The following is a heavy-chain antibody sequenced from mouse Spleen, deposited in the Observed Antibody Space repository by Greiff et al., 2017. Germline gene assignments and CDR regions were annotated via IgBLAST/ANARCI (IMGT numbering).Heavy chain of an antibody. CDR1: GFSLTSYG. CDR2: IWSGGST. CDR3: ARNEGEVRQDYYAMDY. Sequence: QVQLKQSGPGLVQPSQSLSITCTVSGFSLTSYGVHWVRQSPGKGLEWLGVIWSGGSTDYNAAFISRLSISKDNSKSQVFFKMNSLQADDTAIYYCARNEGEVRQDYYAMDYWGQGTSVTVSS. D-gene: IGHD2-14*01. J-gene: IGHJ4*01. V-gene: IGHV2-2*01.